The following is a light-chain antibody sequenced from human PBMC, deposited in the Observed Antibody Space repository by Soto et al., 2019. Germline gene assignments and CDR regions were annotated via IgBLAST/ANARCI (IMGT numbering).Light chain of an antibody. J-gene: IGLJ2*01. CDR3: SSYAGSGTFV. Sequence: QSALTQPASVSGSPGQSITISCTGTSSDVGRYNLVSWYQQHPGKAPKLMIYEGTERPSGVSNRFSASKSANTASLTISGLQAEDAAHYHCSSYAGSGTFVFGGGTKVTVL. V-gene: IGLV2-23*01. CDR2: EGT. CDR1: SSDVGRYNL.